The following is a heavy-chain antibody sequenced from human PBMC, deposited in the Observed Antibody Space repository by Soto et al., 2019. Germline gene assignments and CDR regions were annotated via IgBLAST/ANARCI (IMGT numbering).Heavy chain of an antibody. CDR2: ISSSSSYI. D-gene: IGHD1-20*01. V-gene: IGHV3-21*01. J-gene: IGHJ3*01. CDR1: GFTFSSYS. CDR3: ARGLYNWNDHR. Sequence: GGSLRLSCAASGFTFSSYSMNWVRQAPGKGLEWVSSISSSSSYIYYADSVKGRFTISRDNAKNSPYLQMNSLRAEDTAVYYCARGLYNWNDHRWGQGTMVTVSS.